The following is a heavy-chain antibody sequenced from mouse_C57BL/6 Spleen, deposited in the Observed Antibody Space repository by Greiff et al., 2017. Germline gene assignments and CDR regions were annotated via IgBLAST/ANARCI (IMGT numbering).Heavy chain of an antibody. CDR3: ARHEEPSITTGGYYFDY. J-gene: IGHJ2*01. D-gene: IGHD1-1*01. Sequence: QVQLKQSGAEPVKPGASVKLSCKASGYTFTEYTIHWVKQRSGQGLAWIGWFYPGSGSIKYNEKFKDKATLTADKSSSTVYMELRRLTSEDSAGYCCARHEEPSITTGGYYFDYWGQGTTLTVSS. CDR2: FYPGSGSI. V-gene: IGHV1-62-2*01. CDR1: GYTFTEYT.